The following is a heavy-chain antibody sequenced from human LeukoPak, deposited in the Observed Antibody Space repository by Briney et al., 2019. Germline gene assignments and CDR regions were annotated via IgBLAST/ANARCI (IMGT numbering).Heavy chain of an antibody. J-gene: IGHJ6*03. D-gene: IGHD6-6*01. CDR1: GYTFTSYD. Sequence: GASVKVSCKASGYTFTSYDINWVRQATGQGLEWMGWMNPNSGNTGYAQKFQGRVTMTRNTSISTAYMELSSLRSEDTAVYYCARGESSSSRRYYYYMDVWGKGTTVTVSS. CDR3: ARGESSSSRRYYYYMDV. CDR2: MNPNSGNT. V-gene: IGHV1-8*01.